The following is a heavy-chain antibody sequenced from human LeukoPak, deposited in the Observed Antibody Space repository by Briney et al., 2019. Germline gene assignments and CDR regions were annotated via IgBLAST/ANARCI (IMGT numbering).Heavy chain of an antibody. V-gene: IGHV1-69*06. J-gene: IGHJ6*03. CDR1: GYTFTSYD. Sequence: SVKVSCKASGYTFTSYDINWVRQATGQGLEWMGGIIPIFDTTNYAQNFQGRVTITADKSTNTAYMELSSLRSEDTAVYYCARAIRGSKIASRCYFYYMDIWGKGTTVTVSS. CDR2: IIPIFDTT. CDR3: ARAIRGSKIASRCYFYYMDI. D-gene: IGHD3-10*01.